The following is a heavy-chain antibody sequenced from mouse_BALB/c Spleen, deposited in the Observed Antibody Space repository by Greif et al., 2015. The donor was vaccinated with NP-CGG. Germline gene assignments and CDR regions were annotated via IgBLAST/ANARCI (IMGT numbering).Heavy chain of an antibody. D-gene: IGHD1-1*01. V-gene: IGHV5-17*02. CDR1: GFTFSSFG. Sequence: EVNVVESGGGLVQPGGSRKLSCAASGFTFSSFGMHWVRQAPEKGLEWVAYISSGSSTIYYADTVKGRFTISRDNPKNTLFLQMTSLRSEDTAMYYCAKSAYYGSSYDWYFDVWGAGTTVTVSS. CDR3: AKSAYYGSSYDWYFDV. J-gene: IGHJ1*01. CDR2: ISSGSSTI.